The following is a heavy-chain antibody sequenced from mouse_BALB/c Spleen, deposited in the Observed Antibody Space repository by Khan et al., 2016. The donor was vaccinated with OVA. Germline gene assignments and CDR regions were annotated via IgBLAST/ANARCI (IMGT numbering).Heavy chain of an antibody. CDR3: VRGLLK. CDR1: DFSLSNYD. CDR2: IWTGGGT. Sequence: VQLQESGPGLVAPSQSLFITCTVSDFSLSNYDISWFRQPPGKGLEWLGLIWTGGGTNYNSAFMSRLSISKDNSKSQVFLKMNSLQTDDTAIYYCVRGLLKWGQGTSVTVSS. D-gene: IGHD1-1*01. J-gene: IGHJ4*01. V-gene: IGHV2-9-2*01.